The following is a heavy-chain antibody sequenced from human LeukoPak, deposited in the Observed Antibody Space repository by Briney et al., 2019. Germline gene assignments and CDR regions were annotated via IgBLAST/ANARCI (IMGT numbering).Heavy chain of an antibody. CDR3: ARDSGTTGEVKFDP. CDR1: GGSISSYY. J-gene: IGHJ5*02. D-gene: IGHD3-10*01. CDR2: IYTSGSI. Sequence: SETLSLTCTVSGGSISSYYWSWIRQPAGKGLEWIGRIYTSGSITYNPSLKSRVSMSVDTSKNQFSLKLSSVTAADTAVYYCARDSGTTGEVKFDPWGQGTLVAVSS. V-gene: IGHV4-4*07.